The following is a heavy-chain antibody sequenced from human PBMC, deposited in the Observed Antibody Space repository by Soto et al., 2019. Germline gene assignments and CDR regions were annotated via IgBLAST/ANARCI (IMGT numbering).Heavy chain of an antibody. Sequence: GASVKVSCKASGYTFTSYAMHWVRQAPGQRLEWMGWINAGNGNTKYSQKFQGRVTITRDTSASTAYMELSSVTAADTAVYYCASPRMTRRGYDLNYYGMDVWGQGTTVTVSS. CDR1: GYTFTSYA. J-gene: IGHJ6*02. V-gene: IGHV1-3*01. CDR2: INAGNGNT. D-gene: IGHD5-12*01. CDR3: ASPRMTRRGYDLNYYGMDV.